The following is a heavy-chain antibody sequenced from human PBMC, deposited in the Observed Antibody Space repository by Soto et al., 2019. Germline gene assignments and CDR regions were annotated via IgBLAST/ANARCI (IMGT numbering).Heavy chain of an antibody. D-gene: IGHD2-2*01. J-gene: IGHJ6*02. CDR1: GGTFSSYA. CDR3: AIVVPAAMRTYYYGMDV. Sequence: QVQLVQSGAEVKKPGSSVKVSCKASGGTFSSYAISWVRQAPGQGLEWMGGIIPIFGTANYAQKFQGRVTITADESTSTAYMELSSLRSEDTAVYYCAIVVPAAMRTYYYGMDVWGQGTTVTVSS. CDR2: IIPIFGTA. V-gene: IGHV1-69*01.